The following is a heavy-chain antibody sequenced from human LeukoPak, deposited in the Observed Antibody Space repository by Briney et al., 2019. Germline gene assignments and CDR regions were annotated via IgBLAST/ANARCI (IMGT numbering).Heavy chain of an antibody. CDR2: IYSGGST. Sequence: GGSLRLSCAASGFTVSSNYMNWVRQAPGKGLEWVSIIYSGGSTYYADSVKGRFTISRDNAKNSLYLQMNSLRAEDTAVYYCARVAVGASSSWYPFDYWGQGTLVTVSS. CDR1: GFTVSSNY. J-gene: IGHJ4*02. D-gene: IGHD6-13*01. CDR3: ARVAVGASSSWYPFDY. V-gene: IGHV3-66*01.